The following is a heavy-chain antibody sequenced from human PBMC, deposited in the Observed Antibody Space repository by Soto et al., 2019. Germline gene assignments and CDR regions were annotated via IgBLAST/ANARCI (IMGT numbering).Heavy chain of an antibody. CDR3: ARDPIVVVPAAKGLYGMDV. J-gene: IGHJ6*02. CDR1: GYTFTSYY. Sequence: GGPVKVSCKASGYTFTSYYMHWVRRAPGQGLEWMGIINPSGGSTSYAQKFQGRVTMTRDTSTSTVYMELSSLRSEDTAVYYCARDPIVVVPAAKGLYGMDVWGQGXTGTV. CDR2: INPSGGST. V-gene: IGHV1-46*01. D-gene: IGHD2-2*01.